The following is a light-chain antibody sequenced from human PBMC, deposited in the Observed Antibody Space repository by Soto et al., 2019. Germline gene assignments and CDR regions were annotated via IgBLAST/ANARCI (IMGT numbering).Light chain of an antibody. V-gene: IGKV3-15*01. CDR3: QQHNNWPAMA. Sequence: EIVMTQSPATLSVAPGERATLSCRASQSVSSNLAWYQQKPGQAPRLLIYGASTRATGIPARFSGSGSGTEFTLTVGSQLSEDFAVYYCQQHNNWPAMAFGEGTKVESK. CDR2: GAS. CDR1: QSVSSN. J-gene: IGKJ1*01.